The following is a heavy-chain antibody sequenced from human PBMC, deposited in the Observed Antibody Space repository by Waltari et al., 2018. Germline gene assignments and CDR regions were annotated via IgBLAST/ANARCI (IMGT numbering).Heavy chain of an antibody. J-gene: IGHJ4*02. CDR1: GYSISSGYY. D-gene: IGHD3-10*02. CDR3: ARNDYVSGGADY. Sequence: QVQLQESGPGLVKPSETLSLTCAVSGYSISSGYYWGWIRQPPGKGLEWIGSIYQSGSTYYNPSLKSRVTISVDTSKNQFSLKLSSVTAADTAVYYCARNDYVSGGADYWGQGTLVTVSS. CDR2: IYQSGST. V-gene: IGHV4-38-2*01.